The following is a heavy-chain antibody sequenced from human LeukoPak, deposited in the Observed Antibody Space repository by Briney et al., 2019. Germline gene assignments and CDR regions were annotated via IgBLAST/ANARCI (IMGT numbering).Heavy chain of an antibody. J-gene: IGHJ3*02. CDR1: GGSISSSSYY. D-gene: IGHD2-2*01. V-gene: IGHV4-39*01. CDR3: ARHSSTRAAPGAFDI. CDR2: IYYSGST. Sequence: SETLSLTCTVSGGSISSSSYYWGWIRQPPGKGLEWIGSIYYSGSTYYNPSLKSRVTISVDTSKNQFSLKLSSVTAADTAVYYCARHSSTRAAPGAFDIWGQGTMVTVSS.